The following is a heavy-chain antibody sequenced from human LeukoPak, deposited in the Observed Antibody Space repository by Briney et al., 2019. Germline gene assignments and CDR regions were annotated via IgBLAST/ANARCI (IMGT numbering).Heavy chain of an antibody. V-gene: IGHV3-23*01. Sequence: GGSLRLSCAASGFTFSSYAMSWVRQAPGKGLEWVSAISGSGGSTNYADSVKGRFTISRDNAKNSLYLQMNSLRAEDTALYYCARGAMIVVPLEFWGQGTLVTVSS. D-gene: IGHD3-22*01. J-gene: IGHJ4*02. CDR1: GFTFSSYA. CDR2: ISGSGGST. CDR3: ARGAMIVVPLEF.